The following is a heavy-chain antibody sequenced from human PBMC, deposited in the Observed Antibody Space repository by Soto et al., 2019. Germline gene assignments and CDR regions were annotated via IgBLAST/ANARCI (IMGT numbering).Heavy chain of an antibody. Sequence: SETLSLTCNVSGDSISSYYWSWIRQPPGKGLEWIGYIYYSGSTNYNPSLKSRVTISVDTSKNQFSLKLSSVAAADTALYYWARQGFGAIHGLVDVWAQGTTVTVSS. CDR1: GDSISSYY. D-gene: IGHD3-10*01. V-gene: IGHV4-59*08. CDR3: ARQGFGAIHGLVDV. CDR2: IYYSGST. J-gene: IGHJ6*02.